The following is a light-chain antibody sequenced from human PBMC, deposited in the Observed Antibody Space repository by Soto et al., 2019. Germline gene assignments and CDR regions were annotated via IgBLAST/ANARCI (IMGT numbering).Light chain of an antibody. J-gene: IGLJ2*01. CDR3: SSYAGSNNLEV. Sequence: QSALTQPPSASGSPGQSVTISCTGTRSDVGDYNYVSWYQQHPGKAPKLIIYEVNKRPSGVPDRFSGSESGNTASLSVSGLQADDEADYYCSSYAGSNNLEVFGGGTKLTVL. CDR2: EVN. CDR1: RSDVGDYNY. V-gene: IGLV2-8*01.